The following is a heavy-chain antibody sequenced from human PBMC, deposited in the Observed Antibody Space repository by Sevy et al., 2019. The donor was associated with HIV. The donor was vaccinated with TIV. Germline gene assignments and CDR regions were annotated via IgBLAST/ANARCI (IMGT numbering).Heavy chain of an antibody. V-gene: IGHV3-48*01. J-gene: IGHJ6*02. CDR3: ARDPTDYPSYYYLYGLDA. D-gene: IGHD4-17*01. CDR1: GFTFSSYS. Sequence: GGSLRLSCAASGFTFSSYSMNWVRQAPGKGLEWVSYISSSSTIYYADSVKGRFTISRDNSKRTLYLVMNSLRTEDTAVYFCARDPTDYPSYYYLYGLDAWGQGTTVTVSS. CDR2: ISSSSTI.